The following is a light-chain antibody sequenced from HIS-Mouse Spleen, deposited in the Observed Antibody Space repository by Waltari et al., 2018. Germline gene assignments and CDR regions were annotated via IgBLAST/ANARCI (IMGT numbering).Light chain of an antibody. CDR2: RNN. J-gene: IGLJ3*02. V-gene: IGLV1-47*01. Sequence: QSVLTQPPSASGTPGQRVTISCSGSRSNIGSNYVYWYQQLPGTAPKLLIYRNNQRPPGVPDRFSGSKSGTSASLAISGLRSEDEADYYCAAWDDSLSGPVFGGGTKLTVL. CDR3: AAWDDSLSGPV. CDR1: RSNIGSNY.